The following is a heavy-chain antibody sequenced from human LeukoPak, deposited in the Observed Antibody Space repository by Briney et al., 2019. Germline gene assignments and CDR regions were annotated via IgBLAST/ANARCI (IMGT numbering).Heavy chain of an antibody. J-gene: IGHJ4*02. D-gene: IGHD6-13*01. CDR1: GFSLSTSGMC. Sequence: ASGPTLVNPTQTLTLTCTLSGFSLSTSGMCVSWIRQPPGKALEWLARIDWDDDKYYSTSLKTRLTISKDTSKNQVVLTMTNMDPVDTATYYCARFCEQQLGVYYFDYWGQGTLVTVSS. CDR2: IDWDDDK. V-gene: IGHV2-70*11. CDR3: ARFCEQQLGVYYFDY.